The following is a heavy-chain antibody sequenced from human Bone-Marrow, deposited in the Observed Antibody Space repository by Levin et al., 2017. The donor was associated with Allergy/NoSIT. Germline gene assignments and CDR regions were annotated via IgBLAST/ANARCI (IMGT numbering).Heavy chain of an antibody. Sequence: PSETLSLTCTVSGDSINSYFWSWLRQSPERGLEWLGYAYYTGNTNYNPSLESRVLISVDTSKTHFSLKLTSVTAADTAVYYCARGYDFWSGFFEYWGPGIAVTVSS. V-gene: IGHV4-59*01. J-gene: IGHJ4*02. CDR2: AYYTGNT. CDR1: GDSINSYF. CDR3: ARGYDFWSGFFEY. D-gene: IGHD3-3*01.